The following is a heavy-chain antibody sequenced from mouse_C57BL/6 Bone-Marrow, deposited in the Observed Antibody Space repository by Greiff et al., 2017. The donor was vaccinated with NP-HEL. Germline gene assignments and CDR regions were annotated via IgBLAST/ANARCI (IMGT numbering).Heavy chain of an antibody. V-gene: IGHV1-69*01. CDR1: GYTFTSYW. Sequence: QVQLQQPGAELVMPGASVKLSCKASGYTFTSYWMHWVKQRPGQGLEWIGEIDPSDSYTNYNQKFKGKSTLTVDKSSSTAYMQLSSLTSEDSAVYYCAGGYDWYFAVWGTGTTVTVSA. D-gene: IGHD2-2*01. CDR3: AGGYDWYFAV. CDR2: IDPSDSYT. J-gene: IGHJ1*03.